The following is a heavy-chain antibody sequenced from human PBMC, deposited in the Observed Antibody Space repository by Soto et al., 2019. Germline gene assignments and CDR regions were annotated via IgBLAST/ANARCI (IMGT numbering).Heavy chain of an antibody. Sequence: QVELQESGPGLVKPSGTLSLTCVVSGNSISTTNWWSWVRQSPGKGLEWIGEIYHSGSTNYNPSLKSRVTISVDKSKNQFSLKLSSVTAADTAVYYWARDVGYHYDGSPSGQFDFWGQGTLVTVSS. V-gene: IGHV4-4*02. J-gene: IGHJ4*02. CDR2: IYHSGST. CDR1: GNSISTTNW. CDR3: ARDVGYHYDGSPSGQFDF. D-gene: IGHD3-22*01.